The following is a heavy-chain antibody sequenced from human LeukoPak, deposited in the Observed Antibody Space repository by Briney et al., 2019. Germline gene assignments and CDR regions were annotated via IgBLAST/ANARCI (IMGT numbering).Heavy chain of an antibody. Sequence: ASVKVSCKASGYTFTSYAMNWVRQAPGQGLEWMGWINTNTGNPTYAQGFTGRFVFSLDTSVSTAYLQISSLKAEDTAVYYCARELEALWFGELYGMDVWGQGTTVTVSS. V-gene: IGHV7-4-1*02. J-gene: IGHJ6*02. CDR2: INTNTGNP. CDR1: GYTFTSYA. D-gene: IGHD3-10*01. CDR3: ARELEALWFGELYGMDV.